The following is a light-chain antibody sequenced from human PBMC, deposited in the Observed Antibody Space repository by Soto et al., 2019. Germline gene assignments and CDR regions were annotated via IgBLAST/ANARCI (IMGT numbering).Light chain of an antibody. V-gene: IGKV3-20*01. Sequence: EIVLTQSPGTLSLSPGQRATLSCRTSQSVSSSYFAWYQQKPGQAPRLLIYGASSRAAGIPDRFSGSGSGTDFTLTISRLEPEDFAVYYCQQYGNSPLTFGPGTKVDIK. CDR2: GAS. CDR3: QQYGNSPLT. J-gene: IGKJ3*01. CDR1: QSVSSSY.